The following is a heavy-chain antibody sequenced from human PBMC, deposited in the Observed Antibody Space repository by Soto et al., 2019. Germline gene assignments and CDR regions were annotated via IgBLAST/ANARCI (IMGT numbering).Heavy chain of an antibody. CDR1: GFTFSSYA. J-gene: IGHJ4*02. D-gene: IGHD2-15*01. CDR3: AKDLSAVVVAGYYFDY. Sequence: EVQLLESGGGLVQPGGSLRLSCAASGFTFSSYAMSWVRQAPGKGLEWVSAISGSGGSTYYADSVKGRFTISRDNSKNTLYLQMNSLRAEDTAVYYCAKDLSAVVVAGYYFDYWGQGTLVTVSS. V-gene: IGHV3-23*01. CDR2: ISGSGGST.